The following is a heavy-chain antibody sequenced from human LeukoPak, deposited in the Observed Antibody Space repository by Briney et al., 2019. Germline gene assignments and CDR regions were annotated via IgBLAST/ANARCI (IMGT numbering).Heavy chain of an antibody. CDR2: ISSSSSYI. J-gene: IGHJ4*02. V-gene: IGHV3-21*01. CDR3: AREPSTGDPPPFDY. CDR1: GFTFSSYS. Sequence: SPGGSLRLSCAASGFTFSSYSMNWVRQAPGKGLEWVSSISSSSSYIYYADSVKGRFTISRDNAKNSLYLQMNSLRAEDTAVYYCAREPSTGDPPPFDYWGQGTLVTVSS. D-gene: IGHD7-27*01.